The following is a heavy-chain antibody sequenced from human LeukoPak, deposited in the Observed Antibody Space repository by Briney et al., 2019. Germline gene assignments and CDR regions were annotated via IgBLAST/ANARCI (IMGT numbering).Heavy chain of an antibody. J-gene: IGHJ3*02. CDR3: AREDYDSSGSSPADAFDI. D-gene: IGHD3-22*01. Sequence: ASVKVSCKVSGYTLTELSMHWVRQAPGQGLEWMGWINPNTGGTNYAQKFQGRVTMTRDTSISTAYMELSRLRSDDTAVYYCAREDYDSSGSSPADAFDIWGQGTMVTVSS. CDR2: INPNTGGT. V-gene: IGHV1-2*02. CDR1: GYTLTELS.